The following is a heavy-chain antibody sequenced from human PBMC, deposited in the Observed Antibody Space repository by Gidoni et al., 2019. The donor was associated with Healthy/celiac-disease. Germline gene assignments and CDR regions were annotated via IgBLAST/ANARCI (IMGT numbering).Heavy chain of an antibody. CDR1: GGAISSSSYY. Sequence: QLQLQESGPGLVKPSETLSRTCTVSGGAISSSSYYWGWIRQPPGKGLEWIGSIYYSGITYSHPSLTRRVTISVDTSKNQFSLKLSSVTAADTAVYYCAEGRRITMFRGVILDAFDIWGQGTMVTVSS. CDR3: AEGRRITMFRGVILDAFDI. D-gene: IGHD3-10*01. V-gene: IGHV4-39*01. CDR2: IYYSGIT. J-gene: IGHJ3*02.